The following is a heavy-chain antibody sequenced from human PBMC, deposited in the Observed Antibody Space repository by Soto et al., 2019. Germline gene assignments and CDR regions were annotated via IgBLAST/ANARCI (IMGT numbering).Heavy chain of an antibody. V-gene: IGHV3-23*01. D-gene: IGHD5-18*01. J-gene: IGHJ4*02. CDR3: AKRSGGDTPRDYFVY. Sequence: GGSLRLSCAASGFTFSNYAMSWVRQAPGKGLEWVSAITYGGGSTYYADSVKGRFTISRDNSKNTLYLQVTSLRAEDTAVYYCAKRSGGDTPRDYFVYWGQGTLVTVSS. CDR1: GFTFSNYA. CDR2: ITYGGGST.